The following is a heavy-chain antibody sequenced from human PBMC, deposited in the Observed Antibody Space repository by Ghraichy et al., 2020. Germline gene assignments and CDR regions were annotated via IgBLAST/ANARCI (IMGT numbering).Heavy chain of an antibody. V-gene: IGHV3-33*01. CDR3: ARDLGQANWGLDY. Sequence: LSLTCAASGFSFSSYGMHWVRQAPGMGLEWVAVIWNDGSNKYYGDSVKGRFTISRDNSKKTLNLQMNSLRAEDTAVYYCARDLGQANWGLDYWGQGTLVTVSS. CDR1: GFSFSSYG. J-gene: IGHJ4*02. D-gene: IGHD7-27*01. CDR2: IWNDGSNK.